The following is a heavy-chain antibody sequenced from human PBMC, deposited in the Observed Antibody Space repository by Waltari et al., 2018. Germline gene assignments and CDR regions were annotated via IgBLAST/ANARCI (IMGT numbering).Heavy chain of an antibody. V-gene: IGHV3-30-3*01. CDR1: GFTFNTYP. Sequence: QVQLVESGGGVVQPGRSRRLSCAASGFTFNTYPIHWVRQAPGEGLEWVTLISFDENKKYYADSVKGRFTISRDNSDNTVFVQMNSLSVEDTAVYYCASGGLYSSGAIQHWGQGTLVTVSS. J-gene: IGHJ1*01. D-gene: IGHD6-19*01. CDR3: ASGGLYSSGAIQH. CDR2: ISFDENKK.